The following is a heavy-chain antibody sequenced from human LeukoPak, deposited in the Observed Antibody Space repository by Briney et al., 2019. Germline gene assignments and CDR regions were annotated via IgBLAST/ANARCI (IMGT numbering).Heavy chain of an antibody. CDR1: GFTVSSNY. CDR3: ARDSGSDSGYDFGWFDP. J-gene: IGHJ5*02. V-gene: IGHV3-66*01. D-gene: IGHD5-12*01. Sequence: GGSLRLSCAASGFTVSSNYMSWVRQAPGRGLEWVSVIYSGGSTYYADSVKGRFTISRDDSKNTLYLQMNSLRAEDTAVYYCARDSGSDSGYDFGWFDPWGQGTLVTVSS. CDR2: IYSGGST.